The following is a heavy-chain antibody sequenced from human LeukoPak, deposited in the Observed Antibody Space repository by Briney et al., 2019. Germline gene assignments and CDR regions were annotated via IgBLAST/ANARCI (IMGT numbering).Heavy chain of an antibody. CDR3: ARFTTVTKEGLGYYGMDV. D-gene: IGHD4-17*01. J-gene: IGHJ6*02. CDR1: GGSISSYY. CDR2: IYYSGST. Sequence: SETLSLTCTVSGGSISSYYWSWIRQPPGKGLEWIGYIYYSGSTNYNPSLKSRVTISVDTSKNQFSLKLSSVTAADTAVYYCARFTTVTKEGLGYYGMDVWGQGTTVTVSS. V-gene: IGHV4-59*01.